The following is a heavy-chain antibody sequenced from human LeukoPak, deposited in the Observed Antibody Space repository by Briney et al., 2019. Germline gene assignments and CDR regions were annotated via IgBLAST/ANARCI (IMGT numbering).Heavy chain of an antibody. D-gene: IGHD6-19*01. CDR2: IDYSGST. J-gene: IGHJ3*02. CDR3: ARGLSGWGNAFDI. V-gene: IGHV4-59*01. Sequence: SETLSLTCTVSGDSISSYYWSWIRQPPGKGLEWIGYIDYSGSTNYNPFLKSRVTISVDTSKNQFSLKLSSVTAADTAVYYCARGLSGWGNAFDIWGQGTMVTVSS. CDR1: GDSISSYY.